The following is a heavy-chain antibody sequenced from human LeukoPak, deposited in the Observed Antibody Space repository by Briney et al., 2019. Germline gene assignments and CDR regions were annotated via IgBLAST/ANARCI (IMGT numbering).Heavy chain of an antibody. J-gene: IGHJ4*02. CDR1: GFTFSSYW. CDR2: IKQDGSEK. V-gene: IGHV3-7*01. Sequence: GSLRLSCAASGFTFSSYWMSWVRQAPGKGLEWVANIKQDGSEKYYVDSVKGRFTISRDNAKNSLYLQMNSLRAEDTAVYYCARDKGHYDILTGYYNSYYFDYWGQGTLVTVSS. D-gene: IGHD3-9*01. CDR3: ARDKGHYDILTGYYNSYYFDY.